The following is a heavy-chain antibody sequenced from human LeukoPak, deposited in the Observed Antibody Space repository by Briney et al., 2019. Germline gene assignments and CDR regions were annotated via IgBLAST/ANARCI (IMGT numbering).Heavy chain of an antibody. CDR2: IYHSGSYFHSGST. D-gene: IGHD6-13*01. CDR3: AIRYSSSWTSDAFDI. Sequence: GSLRLSCAASGFTFSSYWMSWVRQAPGKGLEWIGSIYHSGSYFHSGSTYYNPSLKSRVTISVDMSKNQFSLRPRSVTAADTAVYYCAIRYSSSWTSDAFDIWGQGTMVSVSS. J-gene: IGHJ3*02. CDR1: GFTFSSYW. V-gene: IGHV4-38-2*01.